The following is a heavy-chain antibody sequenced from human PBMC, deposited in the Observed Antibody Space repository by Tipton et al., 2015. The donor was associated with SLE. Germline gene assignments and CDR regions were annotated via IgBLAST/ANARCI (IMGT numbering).Heavy chain of an antibody. V-gene: IGHV4-39*07. CDR3: ARDGGY. J-gene: IGHJ4*02. D-gene: IGHD3-16*01. CDR2: SYYSGRT. CDR1: GGSISSSSYY. Sequence: TLSLTCTVSGGSISSSSYYWGWIRQPPGKGLEWIGSSYYSGRTYYNPSLKSRVTISVDMSKNQFSLKVSSVTAADTAVYYCARDGGYWGQGTLVTVSS.